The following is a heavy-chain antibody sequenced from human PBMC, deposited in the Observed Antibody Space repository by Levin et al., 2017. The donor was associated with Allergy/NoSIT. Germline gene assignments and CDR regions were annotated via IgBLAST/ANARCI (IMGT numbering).Heavy chain of an antibody. Sequence: GASVKVSCEASGYTFTDYYMYWVRQAPGQGIEWMGWINPNSGATNYAQKFHGRVTMTRDTSVNTAYMELRSLTFDDTAIYYCVRGEGRVTTGYPLVPSSWGQGTLVTVSA. J-gene: IGHJ5*02. CDR3: VRGEGRVTTGYPLVPSS. CDR1: GYTFTDYY. CDR2: INPNSGAT. D-gene: IGHD4-17*01. V-gene: IGHV1-2*02.